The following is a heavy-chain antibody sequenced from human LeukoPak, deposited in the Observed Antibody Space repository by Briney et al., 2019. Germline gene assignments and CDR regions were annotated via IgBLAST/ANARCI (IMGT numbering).Heavy chain of an antibody. D-gene: IGHD5-18*01. Sequence: SETLSLTCTVFGGSISSYYWSWIRQPPGKGLEWIGYIYYSGSTNYNPSLKSRVTISVDTSKNQFSLKLSSVTAADTAVYYCARGTDTAMAPSYYFDYWGQGTLVTVSS. CDR2: IYYSGST. J-gene: IGHJ4*02. CDR3: ARGTDTAMAPSYYFDY. CDR1: GGSISSYY. V-gene: IGHV4-59*12.